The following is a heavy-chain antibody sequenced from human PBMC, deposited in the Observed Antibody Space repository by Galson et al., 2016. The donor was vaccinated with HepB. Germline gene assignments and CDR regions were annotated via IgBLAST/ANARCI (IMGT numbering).Heavy chain of an antibody. CDR3: VRRGTAAAVANRRGSVY. CDR2: IHSSGTS. Sequence: SETLSLTCSVSGDSISRVGHHWGWFRQSPGMGLEYIGSIHSSGTSYYNPSLSRRVSVSADTARNQFFLSLTSVTAADTAIYYCVRRGTAAAVANRRGSVYWSQGTRVTVSS. V-gene: IGHV4-39*01. CDR1: GDSISRVGHH. D-gene: IGHD6-13*01. J-gene: IGHJ4*02.